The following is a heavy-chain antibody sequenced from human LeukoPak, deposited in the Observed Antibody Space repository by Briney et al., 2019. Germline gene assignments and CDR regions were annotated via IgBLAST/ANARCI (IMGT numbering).Heavy chain of an antibody. Sequence: SETLSLTCTVSGGPISSSTYYWGWIRQPPGKGLEWIGTIYYNGNTYYNPSLMSRVTISVDTSKNQFSLKLSSVTAADTAVYYCARRGGGIVPRFDYWGQGTLVTVPS. V-gene: IGHV4-39*01. CDR1: GGPISSSTYY. CDR3: ARRGGGIVPRFDY. CDR2: IYYNGNT. D-gene: IGHD6-6*01. J-gene: IGHJ4*02.